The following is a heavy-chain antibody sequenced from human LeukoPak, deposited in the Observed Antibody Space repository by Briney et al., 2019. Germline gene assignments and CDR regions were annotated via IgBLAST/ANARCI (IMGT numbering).Heavy chain of an antibody. CDR3: ARYSSGWSPFDY. V-gene: IGHV4-39*01. CDR2: IYYSGST. Sequence: SETLSLTCTVSGGSISSSSYYWGWIRQPPGKGLEWIGSIYYSGSTYYNPSLKSRVTISVDTSKNQFSLKPSSVTAADTAVYYCARYSSGWSPFDYWGQGTLVTVSS. D-gene: IGHD6-19*01. J-gene: IGHJ4*02. CDR1: GGSISSSSYY.